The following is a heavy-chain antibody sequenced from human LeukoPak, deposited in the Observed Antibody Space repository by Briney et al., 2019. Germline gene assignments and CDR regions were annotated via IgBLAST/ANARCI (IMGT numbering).Heavy chain of an antibody. CDR3: ARDPNGDYIGAFDF. V-gene: IGHV3-23*01. CDR1: GFTFNNYA. J-gene: IGHJ3*01. Sequence: GSLRLSCAASGFTFNNYAVMWVRQAQGQGLEWVSAITGGGRTYYADSVKGRFTISRDNSKNTLYLQMNRLRAEDTARYFCARDPNGDYIGAFDFLGQGTVVTVSS. D-gene: IGHD4-17*01. CDR2: ITGGGRT.